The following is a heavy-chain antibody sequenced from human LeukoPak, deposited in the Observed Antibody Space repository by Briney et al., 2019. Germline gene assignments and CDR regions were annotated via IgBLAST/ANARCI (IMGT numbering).Heavy chain of an antibody. CDR2: INPNSGGT. CDR1: GYTFTGYH. Sequence: ASVKVSCKASGYTFTGYHMHWVRQAPGQGLEWMGWINPNSGGTNYAQKFQGRVTMTRDTSISTAYMELSRLRSDDTAVYYCARGDIVVVPAARNWFDPWGQGTLVTVSS. D-gene: IGHD2-2*01. V-gene: IGHV1-2*02. CDR3: ARGDIVVVPAARNWFDP. J-gene: IGHJ5*02.